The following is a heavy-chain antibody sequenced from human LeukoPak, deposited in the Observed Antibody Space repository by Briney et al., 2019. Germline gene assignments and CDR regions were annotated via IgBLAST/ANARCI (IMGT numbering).Heavy chain of an antibody. V-gene: IGHV4-38-2*02. D-gene: IGHD3-3*01. CDR1: GYSISSGYY. CDR3: ARGAFGVLLSAFDI. CDR2: IYHSGST. Sequence: SETLSLTCTVSGYSISSGYYWGWIRQPPGKGLEWIGSIYHSGSTYSNPSLKSRVIISVDTSKNQFSLKLSSVTAADTAVYWCARGAFGVLLSAFDIWGQGTMVTVSS. J-gene: IGHJ3*02.